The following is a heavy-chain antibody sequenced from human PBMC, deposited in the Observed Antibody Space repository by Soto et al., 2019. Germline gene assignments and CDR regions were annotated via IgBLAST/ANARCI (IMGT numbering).Heavy chain of an antibody. Sequence: PSETLSLTCAVSGYSISSGYYWGWIRQPPGKGLEWIGSIYHSGSTYYNPSLKSRVTISVDTSKNQFSLKLSSVTAADTAVYYCARAAGGGYCSGGSCYSRAFDIWCQGTMVTVSS. CDR3: ARAAGGGYCSGGSCYSRAFDI. CDR2: IYHSGST. V-gene: IGHV4-38-2*01. CDR1: GYSISSGYY. D-gene: IGHD2-15*01. J-gene: IGHJ3*02.